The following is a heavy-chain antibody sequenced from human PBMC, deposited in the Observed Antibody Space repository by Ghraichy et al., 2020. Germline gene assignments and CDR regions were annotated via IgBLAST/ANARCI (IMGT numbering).Heavy chain of an antibody. J-gene: IGHJ5*02. CDR2: IYYSGST. Sequence: SETLSLTCTVSGGSISSGGYYWSWIRQHPGKGLEWIGYIYYSGSTYYNPSLKSRVTISVDTSKNQFSLKLSSVTAADTAVYYCARDQNDYGDQRSYNWFDPWGQGTLVTVSS. CDR3: ARDQNDYGDQRSYNWFDP. CDR1: GGSISSGGYY. D-gene: IGHD4-17*01. V-gene: IGHV4-31*03.